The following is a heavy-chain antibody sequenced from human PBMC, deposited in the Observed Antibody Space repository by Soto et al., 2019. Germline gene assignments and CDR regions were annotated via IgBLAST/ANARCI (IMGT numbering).Heavy chain of an antibody. D-gene: IGHD3-22*01. CDR3: ARDSGGYYYDFAFDI. CDR2: ISSSSSYT. J-gene: IGHJ3*02. Sequence: QVQLVESGGGLVKPGGSLRLSYAASGFTFSDYYMSWIRQAPGKGLEWVSYISSSSSYTNYADSVKGRFTISRDNAKNSLYLQMNSLRAEDTAVYYCARDSGGYYYDFAFDIWGQGTMVTVSS. V-gene: IGHV3-11*05. CDR1: GFTFSDYY.